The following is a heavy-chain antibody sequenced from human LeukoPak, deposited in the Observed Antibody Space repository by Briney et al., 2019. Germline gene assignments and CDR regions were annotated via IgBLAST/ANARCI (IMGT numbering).Heavy chain of an antibody. Sequence: PGGSLRLSCAASGFTFSSYGMHWVRQAPGKGLEWVAVISYDGSSEYYAGSVKGRFTISRDNSKNTLYLQMNSLRAEDTAVYYCAKDAWTLGWSLDNWGQGTLVTGSS. D-gene: IGHD6-19*01. CDR2: ISYDGSSE. CDR3: AKDAWTLGWSLDN. J-gene: IGHJ4*02. V-gene: IGHV3-30*18. CDR1: GFTFSSYG.